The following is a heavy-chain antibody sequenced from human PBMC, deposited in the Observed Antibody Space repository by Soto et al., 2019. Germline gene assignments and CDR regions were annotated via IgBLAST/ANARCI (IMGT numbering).Heavy chain of an antibody. CDR2: ISGSGGST. V-gene: IGHV3-23*01. CDR3: AKEYTAMVTFPFDY. D-gene: IGHD5-18*01. Sequence: GSLRLSCAASGFTFSTYWMHWIRQVPGKGLEWVSAISGSGGSTYYADSVKGRFTISRDNSKNTLYLQMNSLRAEDTAVYYCAKEYTAMVTFPFDYWGQGTLVTVSS. CDR1: GFTFSTYW. J-gene: IGHJ4*02.